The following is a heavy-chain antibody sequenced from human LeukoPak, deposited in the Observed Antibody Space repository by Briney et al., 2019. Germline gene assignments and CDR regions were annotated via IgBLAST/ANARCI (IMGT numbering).Heavy chain of an antibody. CDR1: GFNFSDYW. V-gene: IGHV3-7*01. CDR3: ARALSHCLDY. CDR2: IKHDGSEK. D-gene: IGHD3-16*01. J-gene: IGHJ4*02. Sequence: GGSLRLSCVVSGFNFSDYWMNWVRQAPGKGLEWVANIKHDGSEKYYVDSVKGRFSISRDNAKKSLYLQMNSLRAEDTAVYYCARALSHCLDYWGQGTLVTVSS.